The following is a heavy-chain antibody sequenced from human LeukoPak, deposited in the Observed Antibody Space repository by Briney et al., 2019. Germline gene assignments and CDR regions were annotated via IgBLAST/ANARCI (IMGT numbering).Heavy chain of an antibody. V-gene: IGHV4-59*01. CDR2: IYYSGST. J-gene: IGHJ4*02. Sequence: PSETLSLTCTVSGGSISSFFWSWIRQPPGKGLEWIGFIYYSGSTSYNPSLKSRVTMSVATSKNQFSLKLSSVTAADTAVYYCARANYDTTGYHRRVLDYWGQGTLVTVSS. CDR1: GGSISSFF. D-gene: IGHD3-22*01. CDR3: ARANYDTTGYHRRVLDY.